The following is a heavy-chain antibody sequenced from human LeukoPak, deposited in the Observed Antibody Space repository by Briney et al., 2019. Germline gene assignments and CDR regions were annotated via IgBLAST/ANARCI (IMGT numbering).Heavy chain of an antibody. CDR1: GVSISSGGYS. D-gene: IGHD2-15*01. CDR2: IYHSGST. CDR3: ANQGVAGYCSGGSCYSSWFDP. Sequence: SETLSLTCAVSGVSISSGGYSWSWIRQPPGKGLEWIGYIYHSGSTYYNPSLKSRVTISVDTSKNQFSLKLSSVTAADTAVYYCANQGVAGYCSGGSCYSSWFDPWGQGTLVTVSS. V-gene: IGHV4-30-2*05. J-gene: IGHJ5*02.